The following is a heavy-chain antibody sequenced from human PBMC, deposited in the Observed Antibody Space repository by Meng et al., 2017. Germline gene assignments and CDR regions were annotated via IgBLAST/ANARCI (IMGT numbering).Heavy chain of an antibody. D-gene: IGHD3-10*01. CDR1: GFTFSSDA. V-gene: IGHV3-30*01. J-gene: IGHJ4*02. CDR3: ASMGY. Sequence: QVELGGAGGGVVQPGRSLRLSCAASGFTFSSDAMHWVRQAPGKGLEWVAVISYDGSNKYYADSVKGRFTISRDNSKNTLYLQMNSLRAEDTAVYYCASMGYWGQGTLVTVSS. CDR2: ISYDGSNK.